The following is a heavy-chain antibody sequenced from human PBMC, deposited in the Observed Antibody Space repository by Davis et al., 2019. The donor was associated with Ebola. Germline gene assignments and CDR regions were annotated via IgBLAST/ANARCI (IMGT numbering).Heavy chain of an antibody. CDR1: GFTFSSYS. CDR3: ARFRWDCSSTSCYWYYYYGMDV. CDR2: ISSSSSYI. V-gene: IGHV3-21*01. Sequence: GESLKISCAASGFTFSSYSMNWVRQAPGKGLEWVSSISSSSSYIYYADSVKGRFTISRDNAKNSLYLQMNSLRAEDTAVYYCARFRWDCSSTSCYWYYYYGMDVWGQGTTVTVSS. D-gene: IGHD2-2*01. J-gene: IGHJ6*02.